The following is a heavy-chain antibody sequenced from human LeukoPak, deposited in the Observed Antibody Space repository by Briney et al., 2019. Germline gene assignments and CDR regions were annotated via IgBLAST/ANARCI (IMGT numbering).Heavy chain of an antibody. V-gene: IGHV3-7*01. J-gene: IGHJ4*02. CDR2: IKQDGSEK. CDR1: GFTFSSYW. Sequence: GGSLRLSCGASGFTFSSYWMSWVRQAPGKGLEWVANIKQDGSEKYYVDSVKGRFTISRDNAKNSLYLQMNSLRAEDTAVYYCATNWNRGAVDYWGQGTLVTVSS. CDR3: ATNWNRGAVDY. D-gene: IGHD1/OR15-1a*01.